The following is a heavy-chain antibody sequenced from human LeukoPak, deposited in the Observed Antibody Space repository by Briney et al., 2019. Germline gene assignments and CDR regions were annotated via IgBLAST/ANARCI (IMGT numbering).Heavy chain of an antibody. CDR2: ISYDGSNK. J-gene: IGHJ4*02. CDR3: ARDYRGYSSGXYSGGPAY. CDR1: GFTFSSYA. V-gene: IGHV3-30-3*01. D-gene: IGHD6-19*01. Sequence: GGSLRLSCSASGFTFSSYAMHWVRQAPGKGLEWVAVISYDGSNKYYPHSVKSHFTISRDNSKKTLYMKMNSLRVEDTAVYYCARDYRGYSSGXYSGGPAYWGQGTLVTVS.